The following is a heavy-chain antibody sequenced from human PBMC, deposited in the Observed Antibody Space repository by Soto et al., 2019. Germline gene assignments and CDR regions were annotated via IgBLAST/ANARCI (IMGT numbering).Heavy chain of an antibody. V-gene: IGHV4-39*01. D-gene: IGHD3-16*02. Sequence: SETMCLTNTVSGGSISSGGDYWGWLRQPPGKGLEWIGSIYYSGSTYYNPSLKSRVTISVDTSKNQFSLKLSSVTAADTAVYYCASAYDYIWGSYRYDASDIWGQGTMVTVSS. CDR2: IYYSGST. J-gene: IGHJ3*02. CDR1: GGSISSGGDY. CDR3: ASAYDYIWGSYRYDASDI.